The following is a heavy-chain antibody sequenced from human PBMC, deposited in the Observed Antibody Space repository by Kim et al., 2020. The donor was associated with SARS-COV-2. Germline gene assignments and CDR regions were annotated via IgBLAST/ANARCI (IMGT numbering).Heavy chain of an antibody. J-gene: IGHJ6*02. CDR3: ARDFRSYCYGMDV. Sequence: YNSSLKSRVTISVDTSKTQFSLKLSSVTAADTAVYYWARDFRSYCYGMDVWGQGTTVTVSS. V-gene: IGHV4-59*01.